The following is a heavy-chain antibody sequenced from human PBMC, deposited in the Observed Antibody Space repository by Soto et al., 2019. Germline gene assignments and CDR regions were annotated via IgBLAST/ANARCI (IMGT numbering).Heavy chain of an antibody. J-gene: IGHJ6*02. CDR3: ARENYDFWSGYAYYYGMDV. CDR2: IYSGGST. D-gene: IGHD3-3*01. V-gene: IGHV3-53*01. Sequence: GGSLRLSCAASGFTVSSNYMIWFRHAPFKWREWVSVIYSGGSTYYADSVKGRFTISRDNSKNTLYLQMNSLRAEDTAVYYCARENYDFWSGYAYYYGMDVWGQGTTVTVSS. CDR1: GFTVSSNY.